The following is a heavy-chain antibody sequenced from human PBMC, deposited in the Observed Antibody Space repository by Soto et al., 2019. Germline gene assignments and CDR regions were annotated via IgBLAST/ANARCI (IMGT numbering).Heavy chain of an antibody. V-gene: IGHV4-59*01. J-gene: IGHJ4*02. CDR1: GGSISSNY. Sequence: SETLSLTCTVSGGSISSNYWTWIRQPPGKGLEWIGYVYNSGSTNYNPTLKSRVTISEDTSKSQFSLKVNSMTAADTAVYYCARYRREAVAGYTLDNWGQGILVTVSS. CDR3: ARYRREAVAGYTLDN. CDR2: VYNSGST. D-gene: IGHD6-13*01.